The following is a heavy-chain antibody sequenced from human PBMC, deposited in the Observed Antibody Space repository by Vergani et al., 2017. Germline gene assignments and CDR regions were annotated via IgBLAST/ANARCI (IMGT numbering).Heavy chain of an antibody. Sequence: EVQLVESGGGLVKPGGSLRLSCAASGFTFSSYSMNWVRQAPGKGLEWVSSISSSSSYISYADSVTGRFTISRDNAKNSLYLQMNSLRAEDTAVYYCVRDLFYYDSSGYYSGFFDYWGQGTLVTVSS. J-gene: IGHJ4*02. CDR1: GFTFSSYS. V-gene: IGHV3-21*01. D-gene: IGHD3-22*01. CDR3: VRDLFYYDSSGYYSGFFDY. CDR2: ISSSSSYI.